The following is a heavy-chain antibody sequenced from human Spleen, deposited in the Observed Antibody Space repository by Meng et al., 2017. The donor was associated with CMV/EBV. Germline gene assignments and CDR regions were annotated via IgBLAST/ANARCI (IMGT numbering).Heavy chain of an antibody. D-gene: IGHD6-19*01. Sequence: GESLKISCAASGFSFSGSAMHWVRQASGKGLEWVGRIRTKVNSYATEYAASVNGRVTISRADSKNTAYLQMNSLKTDDTAVYYCTRSQPVAGTGWFDPWGQGALVTVSS. J-gene: IGHJ5*02. CDR1: GFSFSGSA. CDR2: IRTKVNSYAT. V-gene: IGHV3-73*01. CDR3: TRSQPVAGTGWFDP.